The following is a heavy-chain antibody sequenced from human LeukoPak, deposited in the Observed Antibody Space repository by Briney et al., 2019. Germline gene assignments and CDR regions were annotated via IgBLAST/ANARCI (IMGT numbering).Heavy chain of an antibody. CDR3: ARGDDILTGYQN. Sequence: SQTLSLTCAVSGGSISSGGYSWSWLRQPPGKGLEWIRYIYHSGSTYYNPSLKSRVTISVDRSKNQFSLKLSSVTAADTAVYYCARGDDILTGYQNWGQGTLVTVSS. CDR1: GGSISSGGYS. J-gene: IGHJ4*02. V-gene: IGHV4-30-2*01. D-gene: IGHD3-9*01. CDR2: IYHSGST.